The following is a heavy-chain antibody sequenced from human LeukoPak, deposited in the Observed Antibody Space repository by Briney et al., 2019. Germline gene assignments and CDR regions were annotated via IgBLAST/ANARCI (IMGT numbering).Heavy chain of an antibody. CDR2: ISYSGST. J-gene: IGHJ4*02. CDR3: ARGLMMAVAGRGEFHY. V-gene: IGHV4-59*01. D-gene: IGHD6-13*01. CDR1: GGSISSYY. Sequence: PSETLSLTCTVSGGSISSYYWSWIRQSPGKGLEWIGYISYSGSTNYNPSLRSRVTISVDTSKNQSSLKLSSVTAADTAVYYCARGLMMAVAGRGEFHYWGQGTLVTVSS.